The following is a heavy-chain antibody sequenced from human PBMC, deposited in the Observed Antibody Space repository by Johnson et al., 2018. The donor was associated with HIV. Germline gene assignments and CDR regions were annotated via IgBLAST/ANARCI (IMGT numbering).Heavy chain of an antibody. V-gene: IGHV3-30*02. CDR2: IRYDGSNK. J-gene: IGHJ3*01. D-gene: IGHD3-10*01. CDR1: GFTFDDYG. CDR3: ATLWFGEASVYDAFDV. Sequence: QVQLVESGGGVVQPGGSLRLSCAASGFTFDDYGMHWVRQAPGQGLEWVAFIRYDGSNKYYADSVKGRFTISRDTSKHTLYLQMNSLRAEDTAVYYCATLWFGEASVYDAFDVWGQGTMVTVSS.